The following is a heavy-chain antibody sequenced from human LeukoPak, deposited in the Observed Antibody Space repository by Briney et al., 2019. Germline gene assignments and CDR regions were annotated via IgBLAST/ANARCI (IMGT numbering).Heavy chain of an antibody. J-gene: IGHJ4*02. D-gene: IGHD3-10*01. V-gene: IGHV3-48*03. CDR1: GFTFSSYE. CDR2: ISSSGSTI. CDR3: ARDGGDYGSGSYYAY. Sequence: GGSLRLSCAASGFTFSSYEMNWVRQAPGKGLEWVSYISSSGSTIYYADSVKGRFTISRDKAKKSLYLQMDSLRAEDTAVYYCARDGGDYGSGSYYAYWGQGTLVTVSS.